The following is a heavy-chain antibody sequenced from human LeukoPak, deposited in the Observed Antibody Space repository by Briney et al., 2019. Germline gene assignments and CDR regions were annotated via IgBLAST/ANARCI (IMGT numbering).Heavy chain of an antibody. J-gene: IGHJ4*02. CDR1: GGTFSSYA. V-gene: IGHV1-69*04. CDR2: IIPILGIT. Sequence: SVKVSCKASGGTFSSYAISWVPQAPGQGREWMGKIIPILGITNYAQKIKGRVTITADKSTSTAYMELSSLRAEDTAVYYCARGFGIGGTRSDGYNYACWVQGTLVTVSS. CDR3: ARGFGIGGTRSDGYNYAC. D-gene: IGHD5-24*01.